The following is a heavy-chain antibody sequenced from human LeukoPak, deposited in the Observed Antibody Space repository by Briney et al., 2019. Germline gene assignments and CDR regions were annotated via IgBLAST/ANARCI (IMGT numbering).Heavy chain of an antibody. D-gene: IGHD3-22*01. CDR3: ARVPSYYYDSSGHAFDI. Sequence: SETLSLTCTVSGGSISSYYWSWIRQPPGKGLEWIGYIYYSGSTNYTPSLKSRVTISVDTSKNQFSLKLSSVTAADTAVYYCARVPSYYYDSSGHAFDIWGQGTMVTVSS. CDR1: GGSISSYY. J-gene: IGHJ3*02. CDR2: IYYSGST. V-gene: IGHV4-59*08.